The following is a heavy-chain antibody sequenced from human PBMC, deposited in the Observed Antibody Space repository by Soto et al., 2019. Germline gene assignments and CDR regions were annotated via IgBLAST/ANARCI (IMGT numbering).Heavy chain of an antibody. CDR2: ISAYNGNT. V-gene: IGHV1-18*01. CDR1: GYTFTNFG. CDR3: ARGVTPIAY. D-gene: IGHD2-21*02. J-gene: IGHJ4*02. Sequence: QVQLVQSGAEVKKPGASVKVSCKASGYTFTNFGISWVRQAPGQGLEWMGWISAYNGNTNYAQNFQGRVTMTTDTTTSSGSMELRSRISDATAEYYCARGVTPIAYWGQGPLVTVSS.